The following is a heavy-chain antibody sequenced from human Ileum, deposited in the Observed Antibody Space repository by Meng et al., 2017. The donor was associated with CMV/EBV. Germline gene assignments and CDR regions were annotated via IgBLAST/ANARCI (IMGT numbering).Heavy chain of an antibody. V-gene: IGHV3-30*02. D-gene: IGHD6-19*01. CDR3: AKGGSSGWYGGY. CDR1: GFTFSSYG. CDR2: IRYDGSNK. J-gene: IGHJ4*02. Sequence: CAESGFTFSSYGLHWVRQAPGKGLEWVAFIRYDGSNKYYADSVKGRFTISRDNSKNTLYLQMNSLRAEDTAVYYCAKGGSSGWYGGYWGQGTLVTVSS.